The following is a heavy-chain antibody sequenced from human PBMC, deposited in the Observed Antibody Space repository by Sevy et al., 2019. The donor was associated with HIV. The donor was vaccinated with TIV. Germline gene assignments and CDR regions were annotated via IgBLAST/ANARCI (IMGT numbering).Heavy chain of an antibody. D-gene: IGHD3-22*01. CDR1: GVYVSSDTYY. Sequence: SETLSLTCAVSGVYVSSDTYYWSWIRQPPGKGLEWIGYVYHTGSTNYSPSFKSRVTISVDTSKNQFSLRLFSVAAADTAVYYCAREPYFFDKSGYYWDYWGQGALVTVSS. CDR3: AREPYFFDKSGYYWDY. CDR2: VYHTGST. J-gene: IGHJ4*02. V-gene: IGHV4-61*01.